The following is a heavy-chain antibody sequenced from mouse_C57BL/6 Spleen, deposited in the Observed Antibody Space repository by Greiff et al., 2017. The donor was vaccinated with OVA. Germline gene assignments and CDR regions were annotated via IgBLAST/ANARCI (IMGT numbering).Heavy chain of an antibody. CDR1: GYTFTSYW. J-gene: IGHJ4*01. V-gene: IGHV1-64*01. D-gene: IGHD3-2*02. CDR3: ARSSSGYPYAMDY. CDR2: IHPNSGST. Sequence: QVHVKQPGAELVKPGASVKLSCKASGYTFTSYWMHWVKQRPGQGLEWIGMIHPNSGSTNYNEKFKSKATLTVDKSSSTAYMQLSSLTSEDSAVYYCARSSSGYPYAMDYWGQGTSVTVSS.